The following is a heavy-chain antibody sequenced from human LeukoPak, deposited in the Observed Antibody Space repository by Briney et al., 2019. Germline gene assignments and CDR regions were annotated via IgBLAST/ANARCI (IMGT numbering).Heavy chain of an antibody. CDR2: IIPIFGTA. V-gene: IGHV1-69*05. J-gene: IGHJ4*02. CDR1: GGTFSSYA. CDR3: ARDLGSGYMFDY. Sequence: SVKVSCKASGGTFSSYAISWVRQAPGQGLEWMGGIIPIFGTANYAQKFQGRVTITTDESTSTAYMELSSLRTEDTAVYYCARDLGSGYMFDYWGQGTLVTVSS. D-gene: IGHD5-12*01.